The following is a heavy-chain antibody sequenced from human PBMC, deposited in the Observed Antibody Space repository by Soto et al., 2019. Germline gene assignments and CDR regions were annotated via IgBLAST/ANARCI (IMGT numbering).Heavy chain of an antibody. Sequence: PSETLSLTCTGSGGSISSYYWSWIRQPPGKGLEWIGYIYYSGSTNYNPSLKSRVTISVDTSKNQFSLKLSSVTAADTAVYYCARVPPGRFGELLHFWFDPWGQGTLVTVSS. D-gene: IGHD3-10*01. CDR1: GGSISSYY. CDR2: IYYSGST. J-gene: IGHJ5*02. CDR3: ARVPPGRFGELLHFWFDP. V-gene: IGHV4-59*01.